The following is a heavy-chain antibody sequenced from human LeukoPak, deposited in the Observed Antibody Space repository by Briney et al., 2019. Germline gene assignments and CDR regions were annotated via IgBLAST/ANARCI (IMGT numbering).Heavy chain of an antibody. CDR1: GGSFSGYY. CDR2: INHSGST. D-gene: IGHD6-6*01. Sequence: SETLSLTCAVYGGSFSGYYWSWIRQPPGKGLEWIGEINHSGSTNYNPSLKSRVTISVDTSKNQFSLKLSSVTAADTAVYHCARGGARRSYYYYYMDVWGKGTTVTVSS. CDR3: ARGGARRSYYYYYMDV. J-gene: IGHJ6*03. V-gene: IGHV4-34*01.